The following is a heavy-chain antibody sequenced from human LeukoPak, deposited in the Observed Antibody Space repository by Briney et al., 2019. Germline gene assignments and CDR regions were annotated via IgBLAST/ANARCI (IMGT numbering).Heavy chain of an antibody. D-gene: IGHD3-10*02. CDR3: ADSSPRDYYVY. Sequence: GGSLRLSCAASGFTFSSYAMHWVRQAPGKGLEWVAVISYDGSNKYYADSVKGRFTISRDNSKNTLYLQMNSLRAEDTAVYYCADSSPRDYYVYWGQGTLVTVSS. CDR2: ISYDGSNK. CDR1: GFTFSSYA. V-gene: IGHV3-30*04. J-gene: IGHJ4*02.